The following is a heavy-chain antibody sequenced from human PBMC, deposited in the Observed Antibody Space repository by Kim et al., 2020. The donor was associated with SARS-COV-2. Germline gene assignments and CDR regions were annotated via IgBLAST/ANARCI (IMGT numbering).Heavy chain of an antibody. Sequence: GGSLRLSCAASGFTFSSYWMSWVRQAPGKGLEWVANIKQDGSEKYYVDSVKGRFTISRDNAKNSLYLQMNSLRAEDTAVYYCARDRTDMVATYVYWYFDLWGRGTLVTVSS. CDR1: GFTFSSYW. J-gene: IGHJ2*01. V-gene: IGHV3-7*01. D-gene: IGHD5-12*01. CDR3: ARDRTDMVATYVYWYFDL. CDR2: IKQDGSEK.